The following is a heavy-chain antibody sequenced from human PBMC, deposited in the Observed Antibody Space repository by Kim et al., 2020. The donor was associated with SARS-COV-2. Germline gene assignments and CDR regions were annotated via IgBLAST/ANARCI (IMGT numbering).Heavy chain of an antibody. D-gene: IGHD3-22*01. J-gene: IGHJ2*01. CDR3: ARHPSITMIVIAWYFDL. V-gene: IGHV4-39*01. CDR1: GGSISSSSYY. CDR2: IYYSGST. Sequence: SETLSLTCTVSGGSISSSSYYWGWIRQPPGKGLEWIGSIYYSGSTYYNPSLKSRVTISVDTSKSQFSLKLSSVTAADTAVYYCARHPSITMIVIAWYFDLWGRGTLVTVSS.